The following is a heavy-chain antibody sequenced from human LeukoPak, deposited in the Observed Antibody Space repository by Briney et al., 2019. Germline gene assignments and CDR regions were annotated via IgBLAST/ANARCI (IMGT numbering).Heavy chain of an antibody. CDR3: SRVMSDCGSVMCYKGYLDS. Sequence: PSETLSLTCSVSGAAMNSGDYYWTWIRQSPGMGLEWIAYIHYNGATYYNPSLKNRLSVSLDTSRNQFSLNLNSVTAADTAVYFCSRVMSDCGSVMCYKGYLDSWGQGTPVTVSS. D-gene: IGHD2-21*01. J-gene: IGHJ4*02. CDR2: IHYNGAT. CDR1: GAAMNSGDYY. V-gene: IGHV4-30-4*08.